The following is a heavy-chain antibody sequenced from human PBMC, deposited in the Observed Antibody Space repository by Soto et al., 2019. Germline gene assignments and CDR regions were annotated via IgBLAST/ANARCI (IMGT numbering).Heavy chain of an antibody. CDR3: VRGPYSSGSLYYLDY. Sequence: SQTLSLTCAISGDSVSSNSATWNWIRQSPSRGLEWLGRTYYRSKWYNDYAISVKGRITINPATSKNQFSLQLNSVTPEDTAIYYCVRGPYSSGSLYYLDYWGQGTLVTVSS. CDR2: TYYRSKWYN. V-gene: IGHV6-1*01. CDR1: GDSVSSNSAT. J-gene: IGHJ4*02. D-gene: IGHD2-8*02.